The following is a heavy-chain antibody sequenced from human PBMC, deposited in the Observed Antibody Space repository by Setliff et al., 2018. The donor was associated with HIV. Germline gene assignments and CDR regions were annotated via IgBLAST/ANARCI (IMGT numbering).Heavy chain of an antibody. J-gene: IGHJ4*02. CDR1: NYSINSGYY. Sequence: SETLSLTCAVSNYSINSGYYWGWIRQPPGKGLEWIGSIYHSGSTYYNPSLKSRVTISVDTSKNQVSLRLTSVTAADTAVYYCAREGTTVTLDYWGQGTLVTVSS. D-gene: IGHD4-4*01. CDR2: IYHSGST. CDR3: AREGTTVTLDY. V-gene: IGHV4-38-2*02.